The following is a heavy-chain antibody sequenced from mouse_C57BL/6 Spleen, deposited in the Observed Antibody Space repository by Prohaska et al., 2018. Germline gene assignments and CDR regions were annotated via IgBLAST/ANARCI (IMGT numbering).Heavy chain of an antibody. D-gene: IGHD2-1*01. CDR1: VYTFTSYW. Sequence: QVQLQQPGAELVKPGASVKMSCKASVYTFTSYWITWVKQRPGKGLEWIVYIFPGSGSTNYNAKFIGQDTPILDKAVISTYMKFSRLRSADPAVYYWARGFLYGTYYAIESCGQRYSVTVST. CDR2: IFPGSGST. CDR3: ARGFLYGTYYAIES. V-gene: IGHV1-55*01. J-gene: IGHJ4*01.